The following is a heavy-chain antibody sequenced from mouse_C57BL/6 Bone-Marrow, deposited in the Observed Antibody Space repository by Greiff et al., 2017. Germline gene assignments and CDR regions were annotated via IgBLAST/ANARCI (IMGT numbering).Heavy chain of an antibody. Sequence: QVQLQQSGAELVKPGASVKVSCKASGYTFTSYWMHWVKQRPGQGLEWIGRLHPSDSDTNYNQKFKGKATLTVDKSSSTAYMQLSSLTSEDSAVYYCAIWYYYGSSLYYYAMDYWGQGTSVTVSS. CDR2: LHPSDSDT. CDR3: AIWYYYGSSLYYYAMDY. D-gene: IGHD1-1*01. CDR1: GYTFTSYW. J-gene: IGHJ4*01. V-gene: IGHV1-74*01.